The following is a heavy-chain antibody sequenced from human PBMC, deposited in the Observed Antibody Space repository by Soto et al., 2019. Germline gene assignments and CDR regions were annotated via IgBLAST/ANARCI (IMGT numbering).Heavy chain of an antibody. CDR3: VRSPGWYKIDS. Sequence: QLQLQESGPGLVKPSGTLSLTCAVSGDSVISNWWWGWVRQSPGKGVEWIADMLHSGNTNYSPSLAGRGTLSVDKSKNQFSLKMNSMTAADTAVYFCVRSPGWYKIDSWGQGILVTVSS. J-gene: IGHJ4*02. CDR2: MLHSGNT. D-gene: IGHD6-19*01. CDR1: GDSVISNWW. V-gene: IGHV4-4*02.